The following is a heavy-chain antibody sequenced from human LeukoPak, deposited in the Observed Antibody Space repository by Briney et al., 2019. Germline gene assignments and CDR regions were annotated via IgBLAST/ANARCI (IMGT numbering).Heavy chain of an antibody. Sequence: PSETLSLTCTVSGGSISSSSYYWGWIRQPPGKGLEWIRSIYYRVTHNYHPSLKGGATRSVDTSKNQFSLKLSSVTAADTAVYYCARQGYSSSWYDYWGQGTLVTVSS. CDR2: IYYRVTH. J-gene: IGHJ5*01. D-gene: IGHD6-13*01. CDR1: GGSISSSSYY. V-gene: IGHV4-39*01. CDR3: ARQGYSSSWYDY.